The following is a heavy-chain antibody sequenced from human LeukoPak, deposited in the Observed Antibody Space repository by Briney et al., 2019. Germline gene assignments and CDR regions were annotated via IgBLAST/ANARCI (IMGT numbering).Heavy chain of an antibody. CDR2: VIPILGTT. D-gene: IGHD5-18*01. J-gene: IGHJ4*02. CDR1: GGTFSSYA. V-gene: IGHV1-69*13. Sequence: SVKVSCKASGGTFSSYAINWVRQAPGQGLEWMGGVIPILGTTNYAQRFQGRVTLTADESTGTAYMELSSLRSEDTAVYYCARGGPAGGYSYGYGPLDYWGQGTLVTVSS. CDR3: ARGGPAGGYSYGYGPLDY.